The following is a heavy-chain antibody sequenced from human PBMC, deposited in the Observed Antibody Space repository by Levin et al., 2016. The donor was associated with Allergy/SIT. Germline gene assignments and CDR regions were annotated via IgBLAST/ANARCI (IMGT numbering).Heavy chain of an antibody. D-gene: IGHD3-10*01. CDR2: LNPNSGDT. J-gene: IGHJ4*02. CDR1: GYIFSAYY. V-gene: IGHV1-2*02. Sequence: ASVKVSCKTSGYIFSAYYMHWVRQAPGRGLEWMGWLNPNSGDTKYAEKFQGRVTMTRDTSISTAYMELSRLRSDDTAVYYCARGGYHGSGNYYKTLFDFWGEGTLVTVSS. CDR3: ARGGYHGSGNYYKTLFDF.